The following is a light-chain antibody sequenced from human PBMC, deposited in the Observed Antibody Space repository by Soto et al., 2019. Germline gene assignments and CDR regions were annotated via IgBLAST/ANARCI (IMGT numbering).Light chain of an antibody. CDR1: SSDVGGYNY. Sequence: QSVLTQPRSVSGSPGQSVTISRTGTSSDVGGYNYVSWYQQHPGKAPKLMIYDVNKRPSGVPDRFSGSKSGNTASLTITGLQAEDEADYYCCSYAGSPYVFGTGTKVTVL. V-gene: IGLV2-11*01. CDR2: DVN. J-gene: IGLJ1*01. CDR3: CSYAGSPYV.